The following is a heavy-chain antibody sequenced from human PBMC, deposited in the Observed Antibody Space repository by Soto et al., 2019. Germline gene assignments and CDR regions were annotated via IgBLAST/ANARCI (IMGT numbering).Heavy chain of an antibody. V-gene: IGHV3-13*04. J-gene: IGHJ3*01. CDR1: GFTFSSYD. CDR2: IGTAGDT. D-gene: IGHD3-22*01. CDR3: ARISYDSSPS. Sequence: PGGSLRLSCAASGFTFSSYDMHWVRQATGKGLEWVSAIGTAGDTYYPGSVKSRITINPDTSKNQFSLQLNSVTPEDTAVYYCARISYDSSPSWGQGTMVTVSS.